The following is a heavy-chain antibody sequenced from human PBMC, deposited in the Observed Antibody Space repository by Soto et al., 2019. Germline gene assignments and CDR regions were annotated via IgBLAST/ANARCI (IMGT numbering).Heavy chain of an antibody. J-gene: IGHJ4*02. CDR1: GGSISSYY. V-gene: IGHV4-59*01. CDR3: ARNEYSSPYYFDS. D-gene: IGHD6-6*01. Sequence: PSETLSLTCTVSGGSISSYYWSWIRQPPGKGLEWIGYIYYSGSTNYNPSLKSRVTISVDTSKNQFSLKLSSVTAADTAVYYCARNEYSSPYYFDSWGQGTLVTVSS. CDR2: IYYSGST.